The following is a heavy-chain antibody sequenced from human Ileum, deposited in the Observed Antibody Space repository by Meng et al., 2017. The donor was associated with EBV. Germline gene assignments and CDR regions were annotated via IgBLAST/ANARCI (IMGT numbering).Heavy chain of an antibody. Sequence: QVPLQEAGPGLVKPSGTPSLTCAVSGGSISSSNWWSWVRQPPGKGLEWIGKIYHSGITIYNPSLKSRVTMSVDNSKNQFSLKLNSMTAADTAVYYCARDPTGGEDHQRVWGQGTLVTVSS. CDR2: IYHSGIT. D-gene: IGHD1-14*01. J-gene: IGHJ4*02. V-gene: IGHV4-4*02. CDR3: ARDPTGGEDHQRV. CDR1: GGSISSSNW.